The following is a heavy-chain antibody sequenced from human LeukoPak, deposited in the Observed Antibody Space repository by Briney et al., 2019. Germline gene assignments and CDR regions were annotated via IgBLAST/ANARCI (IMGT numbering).Heavy chain of an antibody. CDR2: ISYSGNT. V-gene: IGHV4-59*01. CDR1: GGSMSSYY. J-gene: IGHJ5*02. Sequence: PSETLSGTCTVSGGSMSSYYWTWIRQPPGKELEWIGYISYSGNTNYNPSLKSRVTISIDTSKNQFSLNLNSVTAADTAVYYCARRYCSGGSCPNWFDPWGQGTLVTVSS. CDR3: ARRYCSGGSCPNWFDP. D-gene: IGHD2-15*01.